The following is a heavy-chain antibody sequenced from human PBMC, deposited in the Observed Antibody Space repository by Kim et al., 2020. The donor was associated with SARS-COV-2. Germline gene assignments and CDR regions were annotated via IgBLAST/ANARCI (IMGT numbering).Heavy chain of an antibody. CDR3: ARDQEWELRGGWFDP. D-gene: IGHD1-26*01. V-gene: IGHV1-18*01. Sequence: QKLQGRVTMTTDTSTSTAYMELRSLRSDDTAVYYCARDQEWELRGGWFDPWGQGTLVTVSS. J-gene: IGHJ5*02.